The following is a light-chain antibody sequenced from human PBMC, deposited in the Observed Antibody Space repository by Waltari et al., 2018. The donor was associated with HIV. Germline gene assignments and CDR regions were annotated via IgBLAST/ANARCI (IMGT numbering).Light chain of an antibody. CDR2: KNN. CDR3: GAWDDSLSAWV. J-gene: IGLJ3*02. Sequence: QSVLTQPPSASRTPGQMIIISCSGRTSTIEFNYANWFQPLPGTAPTPLIQKNNLRPSGVPDRFSASKSGTSASLAIRGLRSEDEADYYCGAWDDSLSAWVFGGGTKLSVL. V-gene: IGLV1-47*01. CDR1: TSTIEFNY.